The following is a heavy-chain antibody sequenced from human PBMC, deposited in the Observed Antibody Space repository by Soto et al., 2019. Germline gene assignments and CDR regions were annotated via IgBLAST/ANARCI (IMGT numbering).Heavy chain of an antibody. Sequence: SETLSLSCAVYGGSVSGYYWSWIRQPPGKGLEWIGEINHSGSTNYNASLKSRVTISVDTSKIQFSLKLSSVTAADTAVYYCATSVAVTGTYFDYWGQGTLFTVSS. J-gene: IGHJ4*02. D-gene: IGHD6-19*01. CDR1: GGSVSGYY. V-gene: IGHV4-34*01. CDR2: INHSGST. CDR3: ATSVAVTGTYFDY.